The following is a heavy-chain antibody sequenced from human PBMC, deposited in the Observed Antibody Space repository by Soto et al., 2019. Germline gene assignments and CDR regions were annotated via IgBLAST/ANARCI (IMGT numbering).Heavy chain of an antibody. Sequence: GGAPGPPCAAPRFALGCYGIHWARQDPRKGLEWVAVISHDGSNTNYADSVKGRFTFSRDNSKDTVYLQMNSLRAEDTAVYYCAKDTYYYSSSGYYVFDSWGQGTLVTVSS. D-gene: IGHD3-22*01. J-gene: IGHJ4*02. CDR1: RFALGCYG. CDR2: ISHDGSNT. CDR3: AKDTYYYSSSGYYVFDS. V-gene: IGHV3-30*18.